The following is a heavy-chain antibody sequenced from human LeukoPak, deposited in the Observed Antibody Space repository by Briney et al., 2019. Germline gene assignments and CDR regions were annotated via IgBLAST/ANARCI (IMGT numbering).Heavy chain of an antibody. Sequence: SQTLSLTCAISGDSVSSNSATWNWIRQSPSRGLGWLGRTYYRSNWYNDYAESVKGRITIHPDTSKNQFSLQLNSVTPEDTAVYYCARDLAGFGGYSYGKVDYWGQGTLVTVSS. V-gene: IGHV6-1*01. CDR1: GDSVSSNSAT. J-gene: IGHJ4*02. D-gene: IGHD5-18*01. CDR2: TYYRSNWYN. CDR3: ARDLAGFGGYSYGKVDY.